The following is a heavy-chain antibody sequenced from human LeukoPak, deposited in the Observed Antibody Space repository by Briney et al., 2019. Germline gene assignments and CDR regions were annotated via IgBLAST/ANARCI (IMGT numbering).Heavy chain of an antibody. V-gene: IGHV3-7*01. CDR1: GFTFSSYW. Sequence: GGSLRLSCAASGFTFSSYWMSWVRQAPGKGLEWVANIKQDGSEKYYVDSVKGRFTISRDNAKNSLYLQMNSLRAEDTAVYYCARARFYSYDTSGPYVIDYWGQGTLVTVSS. CDR3: ARARFYSYDTSGPYVIDY. J-gene: IGHJ4*02. CDR2: IKQDGSEK. D-gene: IGHD3-22*01.